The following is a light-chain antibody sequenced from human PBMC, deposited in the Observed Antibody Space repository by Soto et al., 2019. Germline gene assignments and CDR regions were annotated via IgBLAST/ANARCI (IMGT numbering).Light chain of an antibody. CDR2: EVT. V-gene: IGLV2-14*01. CDR3: FSLTTASAHV. Sequence: QSVLTQPPSLSGSPGQSITISCTGTSSDIGAYDYVSWFQQHPGKDPKLMISEVTNRPSGVPNRFSGSKSGNTAYLTISGLHVADDADYFCFSLTTASAHVFGTGTKLTVL. CDR1: SSDIGAYDY. J-gene: IGLJ1*01.